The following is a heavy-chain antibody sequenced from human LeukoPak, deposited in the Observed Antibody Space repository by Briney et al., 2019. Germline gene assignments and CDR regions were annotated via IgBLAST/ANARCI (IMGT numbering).Heavy chain of an antibody. CDR3: ARDPD. V-gene: IGHV4-61*08. CDR2: ISDSGST. J-gene: IGHJ4*02. CDR1: GASVSSGAYY. Sequence: SETLSLTCGVSGASVSSGAYYWSWIRQPPGKGLEWIGYISDSGSTNYNLSLKSRVNISIDTSKNQFSLRLSSVTAADTAVYYCARDPDWGQGTLVTVSS.